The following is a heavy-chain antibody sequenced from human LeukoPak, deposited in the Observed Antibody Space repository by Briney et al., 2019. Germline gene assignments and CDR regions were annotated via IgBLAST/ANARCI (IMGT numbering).Heavy chain of an antibody. CDR1: GYTFISYD. Sequence: ASVKVSCKASGYTFISYDINWVRQASGQGLEWMGWMNPNSGNTGYAQKFQGRVTMTRNTSISTAYMELSSLRSEDTAVYYCARGRTEVRYFDWLFDYYYYMDVWGKGTTVTISS. CDR2: MNPNSGNT. CDR3: ARGRTEVRYFDWLFDYYYYMDV. V-gene: IGHV1-8*01. J-gene: IGHJ6*03. D-gene: IGHD3-9*01.